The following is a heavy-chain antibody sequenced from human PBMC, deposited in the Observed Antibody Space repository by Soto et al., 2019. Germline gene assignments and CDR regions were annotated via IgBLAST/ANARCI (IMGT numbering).Heavy chain of an antibody. V-gene: IGHV1-69*06. D-gene: IGHD3-22*01. CDR1: GGTFSSYA. Sequence: EASVKVSCKASGGTFSSYAISWVRQAPGQGLEWMGGIIPIFGTANYAQKFQGRVTITADKSTSTAYMELSSLRSEDTAVYYCARSKYYYDSSGYYGYWGQGTLVTVSS. CDR3: ARSKYYYDSSGYYGY. CDR2: IIPIFGTA. J-gene: IGHJ4*02.